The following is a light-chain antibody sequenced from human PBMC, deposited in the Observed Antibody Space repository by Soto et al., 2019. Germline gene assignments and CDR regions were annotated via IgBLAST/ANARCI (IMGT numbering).Light chain of an antibody. CDR1: SSDVGGYNY. CDR2: DVS. J-gene: IGLJ2*01. CDR3: SSYTSSSFVV. V-gene: IGLV2-14*01. Sequence: QSALTQPSSVSGSPGQSINISCTGTSSDVGGYNYVSWHQQHPGKAHKLMIYDVSNRPSGVSNRFSGSKSGNTASLTISGLQAEDEADYYCSSYTSSSFVVFGGGTKLTVL.